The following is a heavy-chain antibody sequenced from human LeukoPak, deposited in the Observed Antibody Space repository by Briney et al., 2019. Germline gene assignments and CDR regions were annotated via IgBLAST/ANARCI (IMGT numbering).Heavy chain of an antibody. Sequence: ASVKVSCKASGYTFTTYGISWVRQAPGQGLEWMGWISVYSGNTKYAQKLQGRVTMTTDTSTSTAYMELRSLRSDGTAVYYCATERGEVFDPWGQGTLVTVSS. V-gene: IGHV1-18*01. D-gene: IGHD3-10*01. J-gene: IGHJ5*02. CDR3: ATERGEVFDP. CDR2: ISVYSGNT. CDR1: GYTFTTYG.